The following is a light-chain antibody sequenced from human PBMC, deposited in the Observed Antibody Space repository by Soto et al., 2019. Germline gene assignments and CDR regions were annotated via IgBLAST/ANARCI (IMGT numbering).Light chain of an antibody. V-gene: IGKV1-9*01. J-gene: IGKJ4*01. CDR3: KQPNGLT. CDR2: AAS. CDR1: QGISSY. Sequence: EIELTQSPSFLSSSVGDRVTITCRASQGISSYLAWYQQKPGKAPKLLIYAASTLQTGFPSRFSGSGSGTDITLPVRSEQPEDFAPYCSKQPNGLTFGGGTKVEIK.